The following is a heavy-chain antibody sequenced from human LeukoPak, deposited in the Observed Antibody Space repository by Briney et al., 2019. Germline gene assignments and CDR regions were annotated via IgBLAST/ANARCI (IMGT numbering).Heavy chain of an antibody. D-gene: IGHD3-10*01. CDR3: AKGLGEFIIGPSDY. Sequence: GGSLRLSCAASGFTFSSYSMNWVRQAPGKGLEWVSSISSSSSYIYYADSVKGRFTISRDNAKNSLYLQMNSLRAEDTAVYYCAKGLGEFIIGPSDYWGQGTLVTVSS. J-gene: IGHJ4*02. V-gene: IGHV3-21*04. CDR2: ISSSSSYI. CDR1: GFTFSSYS.